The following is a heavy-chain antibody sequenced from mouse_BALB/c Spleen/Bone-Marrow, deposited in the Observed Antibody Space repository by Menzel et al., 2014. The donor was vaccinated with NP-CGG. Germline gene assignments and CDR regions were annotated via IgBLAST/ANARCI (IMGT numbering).Heavy chain of an antibody. CDR1: GYAFSSSW. J-gene: IGHJ2*01. V-gene: IGHV1-82*01. D-gene: IGHD1-1*01. Sequence: QVQLQQSGPEPVKPGASVKISCKASGYAFSSSWMNWVKQRPGQGLEWIGRIYPGDGDTNYNGKFKGKATLTADKSSSTAYMQLSSLTSVDSAVYFCARDYYGSSYDYWGQGTTLTVSS. CDR3: ARDYYGSSYDY. CDR2: IYPGDGDT.